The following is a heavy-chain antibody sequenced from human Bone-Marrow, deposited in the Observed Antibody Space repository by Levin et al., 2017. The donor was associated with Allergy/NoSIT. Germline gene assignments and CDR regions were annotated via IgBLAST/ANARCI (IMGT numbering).Heavy chain of an antibody. J-gene: IGHJ6*03. CDR1: GGTFSTQA. CDR2: IIPIFGTT. Sequence: ASVKVSCKTSGGTFSTQATNHAISWVRQAPGQGLEWMGGIIPIFGTTSYAQNFEDRVTITADKSTSTVYMDLSNLRSEDTAVYFCTRVVFPSEIRVLPSYYHYYMDVWGNGTTVTVSS. V-gene: IGHV1-69*06. CDR3: TRVVFPSEIRVLPSYYHYYMDV. D-gene: IGHD1-14*01.